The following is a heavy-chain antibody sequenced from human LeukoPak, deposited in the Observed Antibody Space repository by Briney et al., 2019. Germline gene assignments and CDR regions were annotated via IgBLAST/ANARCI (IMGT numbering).Heavy chain of an antibody. J-gene: IGHJ4*02. CDR2: VIPIFGTA. CDR1: GYTFTGYY. CDR3: AGDYDILTGYYPPLY. V-gene: IGHV1-69*06. D-gene: IGHD3-9*01. Sequence: ASVKVSCKASGYTFTGYYMHWVRQAPGQGLEWMGGVIPIFGTANYAQKFQGRVTITADKSTSTAYMELSSLRSEDTAVYYCAGDYDILTGYYPPLYWGQGTLVTVSS.